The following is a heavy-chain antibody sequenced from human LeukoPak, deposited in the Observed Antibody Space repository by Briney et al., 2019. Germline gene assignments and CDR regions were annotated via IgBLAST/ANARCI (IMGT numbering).Heavy chain of an antibody. D-gene: IGHD1-26*01. CDR3: ASNSGSYLDAFDI. CDR2: IYTSGST. CDR1: GGSISSGSYY. V-gene: IGHV4-61*02. Sequence: PSETLSLTCTVSGGSISSGSYYWSWIRQPAGKGLEWIGRIYTSGSTNYNPSLKSRVTISVDTSKNQFSLKLSSVTAADTAVYYCASNSGSYLDAFDIWGQGTMVTVSS. J-gene: IGHJ3*02.